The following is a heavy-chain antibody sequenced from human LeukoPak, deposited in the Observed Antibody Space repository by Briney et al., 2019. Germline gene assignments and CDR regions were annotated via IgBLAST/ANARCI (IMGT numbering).Heavy chain of an antibody. Sequence: SETLSLTCTVSDGSISSYYWSWIRQPPGKGLEWIGYIYYSGSTNYNPSLKSRVTISVDTSKNQFSLKLSSVTAADTAVYYCANHYGGNPTEYFHHWGQGTLVTVSS. D-gene: IGHD4-23*01. J-gene: IGHJ1*01. CDR1: DGSISSYY. CDR3: ANHYGGNPTEYFHH. CDR2: IYYSGST. V-gene: IGHV4-59*08.